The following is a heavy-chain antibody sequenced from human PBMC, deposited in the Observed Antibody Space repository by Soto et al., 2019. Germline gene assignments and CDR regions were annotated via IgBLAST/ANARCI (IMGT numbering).Heavy chain of an antibody. D-gene: IGHD4-17*01. CDR2: VYYSGTT. V-gene: IGHV4-61*01. Sequence: PLETLSLTCSFSGGSGSNKTYYWSWIRQPPGKRLEWIGYVYYSGTTNYNPSLKSRVTISVDLSKNQFSLRLSSVTTADTALYYCARTTAVPNTLRSRYFFDYWGQGTLVTV. J-gene: IGHJ4*02. CDR3: ARTTAVPNTLRSRYFFDY. CDR1: GGSGSNKTYY.